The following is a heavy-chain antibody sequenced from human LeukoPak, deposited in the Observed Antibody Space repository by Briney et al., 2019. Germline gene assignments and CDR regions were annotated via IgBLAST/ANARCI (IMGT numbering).Heavy chain of an antibody. Sequence: GGSLRLSCAASGFTFSSYSMNWVRQAPGKGLEWVSSISSSSSYIYYADSVKGRFTISRDNAKNSLYLQMNSLRAEDTAVYYCARGGDYSNSPLDYWGQGTLVTVSS. CDR1: GFTFSSYS. J-gene: IGHJ4*02. V-gene: IGHV3-21*01. CDR3: ARGGDYSNSPLDY. CDR2: ISSSSSYI. D-gene: IGHD4-11*01.